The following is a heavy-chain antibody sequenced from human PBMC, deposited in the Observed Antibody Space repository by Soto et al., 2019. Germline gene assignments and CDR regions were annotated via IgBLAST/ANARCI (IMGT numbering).Heavy chain of an antibody. Sequence: QVQLVQSGAEVKKPGASVKVSCKASGYTFTSYGISWVRQAPGQGLEWMGWISAYNGNTNYAQKLQGRVTMTTDTSTRTAYMELRSLRADDTAVYYCARDSSGYSSSSEAFDIWGQGTMVTVSS. D-gene: IGHD6-6*01. CDR3: ARDSSGYSSSSEAFDI. V-gene: IGHV1-18*01. CDR1: GYTFTSYG. CDR2: ISAYNGNT. J-gene: IGHJ3*02.